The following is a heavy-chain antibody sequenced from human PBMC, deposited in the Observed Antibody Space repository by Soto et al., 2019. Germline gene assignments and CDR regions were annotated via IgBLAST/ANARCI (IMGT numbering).Heavy chain of an antibody. CDR2: LTPCLGAP. D-gene: IGHD6-19*01. CDR3: ARAVAGSYFDV. J-gene: IGHJ4*02. Sequence: QVQLVQSGSEVKKPGSSVKVSCKASGGTLSSSAITWVRQAPGQGPEWMARLTPCLGAPAYAGKFQGRLTITADESTKTAYMELRTLTSDDTAIYCCARAVAGSYFDVWGQGTLVTVSS. V-gene: IGHV1-69*11. CDR1: GGTLSSSA.